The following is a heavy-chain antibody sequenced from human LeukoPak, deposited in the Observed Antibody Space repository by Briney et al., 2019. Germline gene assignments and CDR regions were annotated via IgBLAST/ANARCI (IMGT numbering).Heavy chain of an antibody. V-gene: IGHV4-31*03. CDR2: IYYSGST. CDR3: ARRLDSSGWYYFDY. J-gene: IGHJ4*02. CDR1: GGSISSGGYY. Sequence: SETLSLTCTVSGGSISSGGYYWSWIRQHPGKGLEWIGYIYYSGSTYYNPSLKSRVTISVDTSKNQFSLKPSSVTAADTAVYYCARRLDSSGWYYFDYWGQGTLVTVSS. D-gene: IGHD6-19*01.